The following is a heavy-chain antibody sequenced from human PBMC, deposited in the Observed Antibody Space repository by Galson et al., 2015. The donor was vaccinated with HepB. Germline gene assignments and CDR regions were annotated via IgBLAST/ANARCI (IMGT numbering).Heavy chain of an antibody. J-gene: IGHJ3*02. CDR1: GFSLSTSGMR. D-gene: IGHD3-22*01. V-gene: IGHV2-70*04. CDR3: ARTPDPYYYDSSGYYYDAFDI. CDR2: IDWDDDK. Sequence: ALVKPTQTLTLTCTFSGFSLSTSGMRVSWIRQPPGKALEWLARIDWDDDKFYSTSLKTRLTISKDTSKNQVVLTMTNMDPVDTATYYCARTPDPYYYDSSGYYYDAFDIWGQGTMVTVSS.